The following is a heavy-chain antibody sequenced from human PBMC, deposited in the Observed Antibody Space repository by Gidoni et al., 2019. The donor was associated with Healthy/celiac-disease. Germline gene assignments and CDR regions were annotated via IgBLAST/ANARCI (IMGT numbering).Heavy chain of an antibody. CDR3: ARIRITMIVVVTFDY. V-gene: IGHV3-7*04. Sequence: EVQLVESGGGLVQPGGSLRLSCAASGFTFSSYWMSWVRQAPGKGLEWVANIKQDGSEKYYVDSVKGRFTISRDNAKNSLYLQMNSLRAEDTAVYYCARIRITMIVVVTFDYWGQGTLVTVSS. CDR1: GFTFSSYW. D-gene: IGHD3-22*01. CDR2: IKQDGSEK. J-gene: IGHJ4*02.